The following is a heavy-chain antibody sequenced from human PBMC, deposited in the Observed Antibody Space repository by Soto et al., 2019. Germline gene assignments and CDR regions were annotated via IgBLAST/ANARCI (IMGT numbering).Heavy chain of an antibody. J-gene: IGHJ4*01. CDR1: GYTFRNYG. CDR2: ISPYNGNT. Sequence: QVQLVQSGAEVKRPGASVKVSCKASGYTFRNYGITWVRQAPGQGLEWMAWISPYNGNTNYAQDLQGRVTMTTDTSTSTAYMELRSLTYEDTAMYYCARDLVSGSDFWRAYNGGYFDYWGHGTLVTVSS. CDR3: ARDLVSGSDFWRAYNGGYFDY. D-gene: IGHD3-3*01. V-gene: IGHV1-18*01.